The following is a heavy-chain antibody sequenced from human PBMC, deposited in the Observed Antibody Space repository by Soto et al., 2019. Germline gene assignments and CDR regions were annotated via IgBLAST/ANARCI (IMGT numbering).Heavy chain of an antibody. V-gene: IGHV4-34*01. J-gene: IGHJ4*02. Sequence: QVQPQQWGAGVLKPSETLSLTCAIYGAPFSPYYWSWIRQSPGKGLEWIGEVNLSGNTNYNPSFKSRVTISVDASKNQFSLKLGSLTAADTAIYYCARSPTFYNYVWGNSTYWGQGTQVTVSS. CDR1: GAPFSPYY. CDR3: ARSPTFYNYVWGNSTY. CDR2: VNLSGNT. D-gene: IGHD3-16*01.